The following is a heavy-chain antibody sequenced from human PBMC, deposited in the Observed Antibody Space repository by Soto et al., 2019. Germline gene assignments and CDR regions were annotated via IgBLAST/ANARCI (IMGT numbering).Heavy chain of an antibody. CDR3: ARHKALLWCGELLVNDAFDI. CDR2: IDYSGRT. J-gene: IGHJ3*02. D-gene: IGHD3-10*01. CDR1: GGSISRYY. Sequence: QVQLQESGPGLVKPSETLSLTCIVSGGSISRYYWSWSRQPPGMGLEWIGYIDYSGRTNYNPSLKSRVTISLDKAKNQFSLKLSSVSAADTALYYGARHKALLWCGELLVNDAFDIWGQGTMVTVSS. V-gene: IGHV4-59*08.